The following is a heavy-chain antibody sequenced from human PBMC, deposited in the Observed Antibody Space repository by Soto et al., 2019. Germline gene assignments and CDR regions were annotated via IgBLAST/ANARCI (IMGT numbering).Heavy chain of an antibody. CDR1: GFTFSGYT. V-gene: IGHV3-21*01. J-gene: IGHJ4*02. CDR2: ISGSSGFI. D-gene: IGHD3-16*01. Sequence: VQLVESGGGLVTPAWYLTLSCAASGFTFSGYTRNWVRQATGKGLEWVSSISGSSGFIYYTDSVKGGFTISRDNARNALYLQMNSLSAEDTAVYYCARHGKPGDGGWYFDFWGQGALVTVSS. CDR3: ARHGKPGDGGWYFDF.